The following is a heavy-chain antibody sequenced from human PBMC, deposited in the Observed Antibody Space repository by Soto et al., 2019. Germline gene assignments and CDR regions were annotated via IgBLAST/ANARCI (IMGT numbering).Heavy chain of an antibody. V-gene: IGHV4-4*07. D-gene: IGHD6-13*01. J-gene: IGHJ4*02. CDR1: GGSMSSYY. CDR3: ARDRRAAAGTLHY. CDR2: IYTSGST. Sequence: ESLSGPCTVDGGSMSSYYCCYLRQPAEKGLEWIGRIYTSGSTNYNPSLKSRVTMSVDTSENQLSLKMSSVTAADTAVYYWARDRRAAAGTLHYLGQGTLVTFSS.